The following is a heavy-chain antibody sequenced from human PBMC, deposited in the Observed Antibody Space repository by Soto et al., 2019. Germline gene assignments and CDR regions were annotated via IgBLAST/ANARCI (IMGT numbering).Heavy chain of an antibody. J-gene: IGHJ3*02. Sequence: GGSLRLSCAASGFTFSSYSMNWVRQAPGKGLEWVSYISSSSSTIYYADSVKGRFTISRDNAKNSLYLQMNSLRDEDTAVYYCARDPGLVVVIPGNDAFDIWGQGTMVTVSS. D-gene: IGHD3-22*01. CDR3: ARDPGLVVVIPGNDAFDI. CDR1: GFTFSSYS. V-gene: IGHV3-48*02. CDR2: ISSSSSTI.